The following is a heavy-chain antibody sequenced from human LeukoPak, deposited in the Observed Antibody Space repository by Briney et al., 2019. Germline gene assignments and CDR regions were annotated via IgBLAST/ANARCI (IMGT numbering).Heavy chain of an antibody. CDR3: ASRGYSYGYYFDY. D-gene: IGHD5-18*01. CDR1: GGSFSSYY. V-gene: IGHV4-59*08. J-gene: IGHJ4*02. Sequence: SETLPLTCAVYGGSFSSYYWSWIRQPPGKGLEWIGYIYYSGSTNYNPSLKSRVTISVDTSKNQFSLKLSSVTAADTAVYYCASRGYSYGYYFDYWGQGTLVTVSS. CDR2: IYYSGST.